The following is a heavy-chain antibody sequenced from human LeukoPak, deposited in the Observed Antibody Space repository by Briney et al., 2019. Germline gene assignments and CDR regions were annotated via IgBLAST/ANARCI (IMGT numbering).Heavy chain of an antibody. V-gene: IGHV3-48*01. CDR1: GFTFSSYS. Sequence: GGSLRLSCAASGFTFSSYSMNWVRQAPGKGLEWVSYISSSSSTIYYADSVKGRFTISRDNAKNSLYLQMNSLRAEDTAAYYCASISYYDYVWGSYPDSTFDIWGQGTMVTVSS. J-gene: IGHJ3*02. CDR3: ASISYYDYVWGSYPDSTFDI. D-gene: IGHD3-16*02. CDR2: ISSSSSTI.